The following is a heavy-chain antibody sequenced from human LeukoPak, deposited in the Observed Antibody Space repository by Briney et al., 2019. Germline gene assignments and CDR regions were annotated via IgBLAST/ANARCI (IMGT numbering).Heavy chain of an antibody. CDR3: ARSHYYLDS. Sequence: GGSLRLSRAASGLTFSTYSMHWVRQAPGKGLEWVSFISTSYSTIYADSVKGRFTISRDNAKNSVYLQMNSLRAEDTAVYYCARSHYYLDSWGQGTLVTVSS. CDR1: GLTFSTYS. CDR2: ISTSYSTI. V-gene: IGHV3-48*01. J-gene: IGHJ4*02.